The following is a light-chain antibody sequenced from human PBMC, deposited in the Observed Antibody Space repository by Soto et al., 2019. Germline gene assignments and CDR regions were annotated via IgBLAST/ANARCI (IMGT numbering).Light chain of an antibody. V-gene: IGKV3-20*01. Sequence: EVVLTQSACTLSWSPGERATLSWGASQSVSNNYLAWYQQKPGQAPRLVIYGASSRATGIPDRFSGSGSGTDFTLTISRLETEDFAVYYCQQYGNSAWTFGQGTKVDIK. CDR2: GAS. CDR3: QQYGNSAWT. CDR1: QSVSNNY. J-gene: IGKJ1*01.